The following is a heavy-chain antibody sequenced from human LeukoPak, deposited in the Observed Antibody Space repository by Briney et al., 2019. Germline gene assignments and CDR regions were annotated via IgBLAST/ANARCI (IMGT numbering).Heavy chain of an antibody. D-gene: IGHD2-21*02. CDR2: INHSGST. CDR1: GGSFSGYY. V-gene: IGHV4-34*01. CDR3: ARLVVTAPTDY. J-gene: IGHJ4*02. Sequence: PSETLSLTCAVYGGSFSGYYWCWIRQPPGKGLEWIGEINHSGSTNYNPSLKSRVTISVDTSKNQFSLKLSSVTAADTAVYYCARLVVTAPTDYWGQGTLVTVSS.